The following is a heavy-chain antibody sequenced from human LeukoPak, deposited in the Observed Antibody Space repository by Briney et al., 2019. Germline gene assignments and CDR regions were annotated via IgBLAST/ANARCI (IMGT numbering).Heavy chain of an antibody. CDR2: INHSGST. J-gene: IGHJ4*02. Sequence: SETLSLTCAVYGGSFSGYCWSRTRQPPGKGPEWIGEINHSGSTNYNPSLKSRVTISVDTSKNQFSLKLSSVTAADTAVYYCARCGYYLDYWGQGTLVTVSS. V-gene: IGHV4-34*01. CDR1: GGSFSGYC. D-gene: IGHD6-25*01. CDR3: ARCGYYLDY.